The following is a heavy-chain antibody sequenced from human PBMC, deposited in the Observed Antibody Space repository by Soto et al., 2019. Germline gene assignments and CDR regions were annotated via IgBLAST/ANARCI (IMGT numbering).Heavy chain of an antibody. CDR3: ARVDYYDSSGVIDY. CDR1: GGSISSGGYS. J-gene: IGHJ4*02. CDR2: IYHSWST. V-gene: IGHV4-30-2*01. D-gene: IGHD3-22*01. Sequence: PSETLSLTCAVSGGSISSGGYSWSWIRQPPGKGLEWIGYIYHSWSTYYNPSLKSRVTISVDRSKNQFSLKLSSLTAADTAVYYCARVDYYDSSGVIDYWGQGTLVTVSS.